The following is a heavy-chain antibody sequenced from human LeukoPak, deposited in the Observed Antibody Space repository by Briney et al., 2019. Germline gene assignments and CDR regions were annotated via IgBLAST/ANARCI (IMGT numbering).Heavy chain of an antibody. CDR2: IYYSGST. J-gene: IGHJ4*02. Sequence: SETLSPTCTVSGGSISSYYWTWIRQPPGKGLEWIGYIYYSGSTNYNPSLKSRVTMSVDSSKNQFSLKLSSVTAADTAVYYCARFCGGGSCVDYWGQGTLVTVSS. D-gene: IGHD2-15*01. CDR1: GGSISSYY. V-gene: IGHV4-59*08. CDR3: ARFCGGGSCVDY.